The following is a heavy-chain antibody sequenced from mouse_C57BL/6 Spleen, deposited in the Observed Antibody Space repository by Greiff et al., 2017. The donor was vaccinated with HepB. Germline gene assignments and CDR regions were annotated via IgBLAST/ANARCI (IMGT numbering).Heavy chain of an antibody. Sequence: DVMLVESGGGLVKPGGSLKLSCAASGFTFSSYTMSWVRQTPEKRLEWVATISGGGGNTYYPDSVKGRFTISRDNAKNTLYLQMSSLRSEDTALYYCAGQAIYYGTWDYAMDYWGQGTSVTVSS. CDR1: GFTFSSYT. J-gene: IGHJ4*01. CDR3: AGQAIYYGTWDYAMDY. D-gene: IGHD2-1*01. V-gene: IGHV5-9*01. CDR2: ISGGGGNT.